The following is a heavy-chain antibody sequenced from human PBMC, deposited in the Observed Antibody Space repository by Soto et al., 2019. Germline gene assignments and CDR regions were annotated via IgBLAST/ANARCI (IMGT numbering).Heavy chain of an antibody. CDR1: GGSVSSGSYY. CDR3: AIISPGSWGGMDV. CDR2: IYYSGST. D-gene: IGHD3-16*01. J-gene: IGHJ6*02. V-gene: IGHV4-61*01. Sequence: SETLSLTCTVSGGSVSSGSYYWSWIRQPPGKGLEWIGYIYYSGSTNYNPSLKSRVTISVDTSKNQFSLKLSSVTAADTAVYYCAIISPGSWGGMDVWGQGTTVTVSS.